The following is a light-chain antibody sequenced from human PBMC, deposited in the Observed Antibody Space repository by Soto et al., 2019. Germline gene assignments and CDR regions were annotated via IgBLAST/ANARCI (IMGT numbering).Light chain of an antibody. CDR3: QQYNSDWK. V-gene: IGKV1-5*03. CDR1: QSISSW. CDR2: KAS. Sequence: DIQMTQSPSTLSASVGDRVTITCRASQSISSWLAWYQQKPGKAPKLLIYKASTLKSGVPSRFSGSGSGTEFTLTISSLQPDDFATYYCQQYNSDWKFGQGTKVDI. J-gene: IGKJ1*01.